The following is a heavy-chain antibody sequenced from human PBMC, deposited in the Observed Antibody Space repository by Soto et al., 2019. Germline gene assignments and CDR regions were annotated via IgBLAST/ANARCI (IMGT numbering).Heavy chain of an antibody. J-gene: IGHJ5*02. CDR2: ISDTSSGA. D-gene: IGHD2-15*01. V-gene: IGHV3-23*01. CDR1: GFTFGSYA. Sequence: EVQLLESGGGLVQPGGSLRLSCAASGFTFGSYAMSWVRQAPGKGLEWVSSISDTSSGAYYADSVKGRFTISRANSKNTLYLEMNSLRAEETAVYYCAKDLWWYRPWGQGTLVTVSS. CDR3: AKDLWWYRP.